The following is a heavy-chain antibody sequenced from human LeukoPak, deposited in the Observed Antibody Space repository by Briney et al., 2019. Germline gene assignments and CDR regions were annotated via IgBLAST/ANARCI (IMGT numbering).Heavy chain of an antibody. CDR1: GYTFASYD. D-gene: IGHD2-2*01. V-gene: IGHV1-8*01. CDR2: MNPNSGNT. CDR3: ARGLGFCSSTSCQPLGDY. J-gene: IGHJ4*02. Sequence: ASVKVSCKASGYTFASYDITWVRQATGQGLECMGWMNPNSGNTGYAQKFQGRVTMTRNTSISTAYMELSSLRSEDTAVYYCARGLGFCSSTSCQPLGDYWGRGTLVTVSS.